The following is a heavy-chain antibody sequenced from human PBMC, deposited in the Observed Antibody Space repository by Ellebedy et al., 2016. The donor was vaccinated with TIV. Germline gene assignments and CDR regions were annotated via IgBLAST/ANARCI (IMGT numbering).Heavy chain of an antibody. V-gene: IGHV3-7*01. J-gene: IGHJ4*02. Sequence: GESLKISCAASGFTFSHYWMSWVRQAPGKGLEWVANIKQDGSEKYYVDSVKGRFTISRDNAKNSVFLQMNSLRVEDTAVYYCARDLNWSLDYWGLGTLVTVSS. CDR1: GFTFSHYW. CDR2: IKQDGSEK. CDR3: ARDLNWSLDY. D-gene: IGHD3/OR15-3a*01.